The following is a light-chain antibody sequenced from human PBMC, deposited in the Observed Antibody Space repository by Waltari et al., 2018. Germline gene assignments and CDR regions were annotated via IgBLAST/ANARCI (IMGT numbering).Light chain of an antibody. Sequence: QSVLTQPPSVSAAPGQRVTISCSGGSSNIGNNYVSWYRQFPGTAPKLLIYENTERPPGIPGRFSGSKSGTSATLDITGLQAGDEADYCCGTWDSSLSGAVFGGGTHLTVL. J-gene: IGLJ7*01. CDR3: GTWDSSLSGAV. CDR2: ENT. V-gene: IGLV1-51*02. CDR1: SSNIGNNY.